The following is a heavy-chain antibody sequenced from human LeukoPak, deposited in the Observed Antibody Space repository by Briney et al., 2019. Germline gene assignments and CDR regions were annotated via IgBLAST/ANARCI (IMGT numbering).Heavy chain of an antibody. CDR2: IHPGDSNT. J-gene: IGHJ4*02. Sequence: GESLKISCKGSGYSFTNYWIAWVRQMPGKGLEWMGIIHPGDSNTRYSPSFQGQVTISVDKSITTTYLQWSSLKASDTAVYYCATGRYCSGTTCYSSLDFWGQGTLVTVSS. CDR1: GYSFTNYW. V-gene: IGHV5-51*01. D-gene: IGHD2-15*01. CDR3: ATGRYCSGTTCYSSLDF.